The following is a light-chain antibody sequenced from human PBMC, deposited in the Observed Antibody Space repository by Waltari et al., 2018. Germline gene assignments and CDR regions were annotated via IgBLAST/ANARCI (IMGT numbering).Light chain of an antibody. Sequence: DVVMTQSPLSLPVTLGQPASISCRSSQSLVHSDGNTYLNWFQQRPGQSPRRLIYKVSNRDSGVPDRFSGSVSGTDFTLKIGRVEAEDVGVYYCMQGTHWPPRITFGQGTRLEIK. CDR3: MQGTHWPPRIT. J-gene: IGKJ5*01. CDR2: KVS. CDR1: QSLVHSDGNTY. V-gene: IGKV2-30*02.